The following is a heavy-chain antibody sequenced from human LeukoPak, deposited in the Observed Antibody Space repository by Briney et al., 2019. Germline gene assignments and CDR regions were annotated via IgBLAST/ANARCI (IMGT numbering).Heavy chain of an antibody. CDR1: GGSFRGYY. CDR2: TSHTGDT. CDR3: ARVRVDTAVGRWSDP. D-gene: IGHD5-18*01. Sequence: SETLSLTSAVYGGSFRGYYWGWIRQPPRKGLEWTGETSHTGDTYYNPSLKSRLTMSVDTSKSQFSLRLTSVTAADTAVYYCARVRVDTAVGRWSDPWGQGTLVTVSS. V-gene: IGHV4-34*01. J-gene: IGHJ5*02.